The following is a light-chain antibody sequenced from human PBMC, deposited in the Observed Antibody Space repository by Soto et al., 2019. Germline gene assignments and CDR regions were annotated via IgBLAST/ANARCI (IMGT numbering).Light chain of an antibody. V-gene: IGKV3-15*01. CDR3: QQVKNYPWT. CDR1: QSISSN. Sequence: ERVMTQCPASLSVSPGERATLSYRASQSISSNLAWYQQKPGQAPRLLIYGASTRAIDIPARFSGRGSGTEFTLTISSLQPEDFATYYCQQVKNYPWTFGQGAKVDI. J-gene: IGKJ1*01. CDR2: GAS.